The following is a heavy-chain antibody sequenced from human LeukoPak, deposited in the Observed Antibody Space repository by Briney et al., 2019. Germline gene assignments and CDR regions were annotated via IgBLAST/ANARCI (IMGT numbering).Heavy chain of an antibody. Sequence: PSETLSLTRTVSGGSISSYHWSWIRQPPGKGLEWIGYIYYSGSTNYNPSLKSRVTISVDTSKNQFSLKLSSVTAADTAVYYCARVWDTGGDYWGQGTLVTVSS. CDR1: GGSISSYH. CDR3: ARVWDTGGDY. CDR2: IYYSGST. V-gene: IGHV4-59*01. J-gene: IGHJ4*02. D-gene: IGHD5-18*01.